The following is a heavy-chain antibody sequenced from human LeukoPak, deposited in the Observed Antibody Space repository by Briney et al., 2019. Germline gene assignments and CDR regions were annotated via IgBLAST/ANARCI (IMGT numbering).Heavy chain of an antibody. CDR2: IYHSGST. V-gene: IGHV4-38-2*02. CDR3: AREPQTPWYFDL. Sequence: PSETLSLTCTVSGYSISSGYYWGWIRQPPGKGLEWIGSIYHSGSTYYNPSLKSRVTISVDTSKNQFSLKLSSVTAADTAVYYCAREPQTPWYFDLWGRGTLVTVSS. CDR1: GYSISSGYY. J-gene: IGHJ2*01.